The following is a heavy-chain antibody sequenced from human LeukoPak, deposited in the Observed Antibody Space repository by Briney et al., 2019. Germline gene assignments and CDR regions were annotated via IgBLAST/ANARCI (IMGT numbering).Heavy chain of an antibody. CDR2: INPNSGST. D-gene: IGHD1-26*01. Sequence: ASVKVSCKASGYTFTGYYMHWVRQAPGQGLEWMGWINPNSGSTNYAQKFQGRVTMTRDTSISTAYMELSRLRTDDTAVYYCARALRSGSYYEVDNWGQGTLVTVSS. CDR3: ARALRSGSYYEVDN. J-gene: IGHJ4*02. V-gene: IGHV1-2*02. CDR1: GYTFTGYY.